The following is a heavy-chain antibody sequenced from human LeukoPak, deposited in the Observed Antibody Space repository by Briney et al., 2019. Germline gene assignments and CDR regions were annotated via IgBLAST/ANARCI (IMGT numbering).Heavy chain of an antibody. CDR1: GFTFSSYE. Sequence: QPGGSLRLSCAASGFTFSSYETNWVRDAPREGLERGSYISSSGSTIYYTHSVKGRFTISRDKAKNSLYLQMHSLRAEDTAVYYCARGLRATYCSGGSCYSAVHWFDHWGQGTLVTVSS. V-gene: IGHV3-48*03. CDR3: ARGLRATYCSGGSCYSAVHWFDH. D-gene: IGHD2-15*01. CDR2: ISSSGSTI. J-gene: IGHJ5*02.